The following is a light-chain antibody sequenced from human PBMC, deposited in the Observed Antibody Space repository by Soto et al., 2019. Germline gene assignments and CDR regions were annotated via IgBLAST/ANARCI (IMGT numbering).Light chain of an antibody. V-gene: IGKV1-17*03. CDR2: AAS. CDR3: LQHNSYPYT. Sequence: DIQMTQAPSAMSASVGDRGRITCRARQGISNYLAWFQQKPGKVPKRLIYAASSLQSGVPSRFNGSGFGREFTLTISSLQPEDFATYDCLQHNSYPYTFGQGTKVDIK. J-gene: IGKJ2*01. CDR1: QGISNY.